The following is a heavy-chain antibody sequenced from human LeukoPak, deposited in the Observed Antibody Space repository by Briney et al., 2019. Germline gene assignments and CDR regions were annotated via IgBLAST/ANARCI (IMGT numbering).Heavy chain of an antibody. V-gene: IGHV3-23*01. D-gene: IGHD7-27*01. J-gene: IGHJ4*02. CDR2: IGGTSGVT. Sequence: PGGSLRLSCAASGFTFRSYPMSWVRQAPGKGLEWVSAIGGTSGVTYYTDSVEGRFTISRDNSKNTLYLQMNSLRAEDTAVYYCVKDRANWGYSGDYWGQGTLVTVSS. CDR1: GFTFRSYP. CDR3: VKDRANWGYSGDY.